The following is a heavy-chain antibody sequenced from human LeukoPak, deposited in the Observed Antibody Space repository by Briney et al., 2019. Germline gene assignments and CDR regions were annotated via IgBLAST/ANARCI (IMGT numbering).Heavy chain of an antibody. CDR3: AKWTRDFDYYDSSGYFDS. J-gene: IGHJ4*02. D-gene: IGHD3-22*01. CDR2: ISGSGGST. V-gene: IGHV3-23*01. CDR1: GFTFSSYA. Sequence: GGSLRLSCAASGFTFSSYAMSWVRQAPGKGLEWVSAISGSGGSTYYADSVKGRFTISRDNSKNTLYLQMNNLRAEDTALYYCAKWTRDFDYYDSSGYFDSWGQGALVTVSS.